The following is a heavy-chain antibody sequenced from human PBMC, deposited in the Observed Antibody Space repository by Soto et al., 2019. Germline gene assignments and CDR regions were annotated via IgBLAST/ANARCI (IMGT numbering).Heavy chain of an antibody. CDR2: ISSSSSYT. CDR3: ATYVVATTRAYYFDY. J-gene: IGHJ4*02. D-gene: IGHD5-12*01. V-gene: IGHV3-11*06. Sequence: QVQLVESGGGLVKPGGSLRLSCAASGFIFSDYYMSWVRQAPGKGLEWISYISSSSSYTDYADSVKGRFTISRDNAKQSLYLEMNTLRAEDTALYYCATYVVATTRAYYFDYWGQGTLVTVSS. CDR1: GFIFSDYY.